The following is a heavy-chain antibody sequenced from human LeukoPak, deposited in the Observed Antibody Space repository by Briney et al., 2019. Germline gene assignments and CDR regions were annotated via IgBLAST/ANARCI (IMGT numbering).Heavy chain of an antibody. CDR3: AKIDAY. J-gene: IGHJ4*02. Sequence: GGSLGLSCAASGFTFSRNWMHWVRQAPGKGLVWVSRINSDGSITNYADSVKGRFTISRDNAKNTLYLQMSSLRAEDTAVYYCAKIDAYWGQGTLVTVSS. CDR1: GFTFSRNW. V-gene: IGHV3-74*01. CDR2: INSDGSIT.